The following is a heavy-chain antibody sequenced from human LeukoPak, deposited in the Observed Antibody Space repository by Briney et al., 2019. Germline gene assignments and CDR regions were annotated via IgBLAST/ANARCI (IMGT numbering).Heavy chain of an antibody. CDR1: GDSISSYY. Sequence: ASETLSLTCTVSGDSISSYYWSWIRQPAGTALEWIGRIYTSGTITYNPSLKSRVTMSVDTSKNQFSLKLSSVTAADTAVYYCARDSGTTGEVKFDPWGQGTLVTVSS. CDR2: IYTSGTI. V-gene: IGHV4-4*07. CDR3: ARDSGTTGEVKFDP. J-gene: IGHJ5*02. D-gene: IGHD3-10*01.